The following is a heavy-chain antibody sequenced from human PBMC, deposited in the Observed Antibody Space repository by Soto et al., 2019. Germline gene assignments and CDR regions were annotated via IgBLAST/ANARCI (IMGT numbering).Heavy chain of an antibody. CDR1: GGSFSGYY. Sequence: ASETLSLTCAVYGGSFSGYYWSWIRQPPGKGLEWIGEINHSGSTNYNPSLKSRVTISVDTSKNQFSLKLSSVTAADTAVYYCARGEDCSSTSCYAYFDYWGQGTLVTVSS. V-gene: IGHV4-34*01. CDR2: INHSGST. J-gene: IGHJ4*02. D-gene: IGHD2-2*01. CDR3: ARGEDCSSTSCYAYFDY.